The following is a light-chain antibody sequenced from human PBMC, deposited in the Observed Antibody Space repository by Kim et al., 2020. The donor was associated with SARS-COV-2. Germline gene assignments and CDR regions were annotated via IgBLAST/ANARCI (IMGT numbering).Light chain of an antibody. CDR3: SSYAGSSNCV. J-gene: IGLJ3*02. CDR2: EVS. Sequence: QSALTQPPSASGSPGQSVTISCTGTSSDIGDYNYVSWYQQHPGKAPKLMIYEVSKWPSGVPDRFSGSKSGNTASLTVSGLQAEDEADYYCSSYAGSSNCVFVGVTQLTVL. V-gene: IGLV2-8*01. CDR1: SSDIGDYNY.